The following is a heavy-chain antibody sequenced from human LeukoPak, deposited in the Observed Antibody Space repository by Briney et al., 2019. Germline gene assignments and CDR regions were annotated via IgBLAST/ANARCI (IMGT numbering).Heavy chain of an antibody. CDR3: ATRSNRYSSGRSASAFDI. CDR2: IYYSGST. Sequence: PSETLSLTCTVSGGSISSYYWSWIRQPPGKGLEWIGYIYYSGSTNYNPSLKSRVTISVDTSKNQFSLKLSSVTAADTAVYYCATRSNRYSSGRSASAFDIWGQGTMVTVSS. J-gene: IGHJ3*02. CDR1: GGSISSYY. V-gene: IGHV4-59*08. D-gene: IGHD6-19*01.